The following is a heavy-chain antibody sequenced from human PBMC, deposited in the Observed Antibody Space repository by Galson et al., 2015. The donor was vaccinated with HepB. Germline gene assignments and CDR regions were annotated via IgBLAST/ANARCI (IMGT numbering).Heavy chain of an antibody. J-gene: IGHJ6*02. CDR1: GFTFRSYS. Sequence: SLRLSCAASGFTFRSYSMNWVRQAPGKGLEWVSSISSSSSYIYYADSVKGRFTISRDNAKNSLYPQMNSLRAEDTAVYYCARDGCSSTSCYYYGMDVWGQGTTVTVSS. CDR3: ARDGCSSTSCYYYGMDV. D-gene: IGHD2-2*01. V-gene: IGHV3-21*01. CDR2: ISSSSSYI.